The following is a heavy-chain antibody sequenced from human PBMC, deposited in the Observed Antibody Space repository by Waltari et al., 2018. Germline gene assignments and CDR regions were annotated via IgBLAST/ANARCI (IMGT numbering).Heavy chain of an antibody. D-gene: IGHD5-12*01. CDR2: INPSGGST. J-gene: IGHJ4*02. V-gene: IGHV1-46*01. CDR3: ARGGSGYGVGY. Sequence: QVQLVQSGAEVKKPGASVKVSCKASGYTFTSYYMHWVRQAPGQGLEWMGIINPSGGSTSYAQKCQGRGTMTRDTSTSTVYMELSSLRSEDTAVYYCARGGSGYGVGYWGQGTLVTVSS. CDR1: GYTFTSYY.